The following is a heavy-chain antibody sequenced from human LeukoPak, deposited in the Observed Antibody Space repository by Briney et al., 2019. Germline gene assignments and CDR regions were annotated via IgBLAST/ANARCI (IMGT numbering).Heavy chain of an antibody. CDR2: ISGSGGST. V-gene: IGHV3-23*01. CDR1: GFTFSSYA. D-gene: IGHD3-9*01. Sequence: GGSLRLSCAASGFTFSSYAMSWVRQAPGKGLEWVSAISGSGGSTYYADSVKGRFTISRDNSKNTLYLQMNSLRAEDTAVYYCAKDRGYFDWFLSHYFDYWGQGTLVTVSS. CDR3: AKDRGYFDWFLSHYFDY. J-gene: IGHJ4*02.